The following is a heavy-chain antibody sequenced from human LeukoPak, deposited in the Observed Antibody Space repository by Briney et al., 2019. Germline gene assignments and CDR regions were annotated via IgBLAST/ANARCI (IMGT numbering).Heavy chain of an antibody. D-gene: IGHD5/OR15-5a*01. J-gene: IGHJ6*02. Sequence: GGSLRLSCAASGFTFSTYAMHWVRRAPGKGLEWVSAIVFDGVKKYYADSVTGRFTISRDNSKNTLYLQMNSLRPEDTAVYYCARGNSVSYYYYGLDVWGQGTTVTVSS. CDR3: ARGNSVSYYYYGLDV. CDR2: IVFDGVKK. CDR1: GFTFSTYA. V-gene: IGHV3-30*04.